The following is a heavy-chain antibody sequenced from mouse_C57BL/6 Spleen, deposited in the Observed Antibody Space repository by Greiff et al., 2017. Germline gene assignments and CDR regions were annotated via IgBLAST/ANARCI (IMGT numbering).Heavy chain of an antibody. V-gene: IGHV1-55*01. Sequence: QVQLQQSGAELVKPGASVKMSCKASGYTFTSYWITWVKQRPGQGLEWIGDIYPGSGSTNYNGKFKGKATLTADKSSSTAYMQLSSLTSEDSAVYFCARGDYGFYYAMDYWGQGTSVTVSS. CDR2: IYPGSGST. D-gene: IGHD1-2*01. CDR1: GYTFTSYW. J-gene: IGHJ4*01. CDR3: ARGDYGFYYAMDY.